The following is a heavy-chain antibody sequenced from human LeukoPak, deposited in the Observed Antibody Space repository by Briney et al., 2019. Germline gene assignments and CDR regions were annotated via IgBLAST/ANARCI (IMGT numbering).Heavy chain of an antibody. D-gene: IGHD1-26*01. CDR1: GFTFDDYA. J-gene: IGHJ1*01. V-gene: IGHV3-9*01. CDR2: ISWNSGSI. Sequence: PGGSLRLSCAASGFTFDDYAMHWVRQAPGKGLEWVSGISWNSGSIGYADSVKGRFTISRDNAKNSLYLQMNSLRAEDTALYYCAKYLGAALGAIYFQHWGQGTLVTVSS. CDR3: AKYLGAALGAIYFQH.